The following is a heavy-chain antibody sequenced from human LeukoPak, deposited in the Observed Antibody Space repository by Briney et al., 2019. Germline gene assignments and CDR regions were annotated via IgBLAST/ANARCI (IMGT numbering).Heavy chain of an antibody. CDR2: IWNDGSNK. J-gene: IGHJ4*02. D-gene: IGHD5-18*01. CDR1: GFTLSTYD. Sequence: GRSLRLSCAASGFTLSTYDIHWVRQDPGKGLEWVAVIWNDGSNKYYGDSVKGRFTISRDNSKNTLYLQMNSLRAEDTAIYYCARSVVGYYYFDSWGQGTLVTVSS. V-gene: IGHV3-33*01. CDR3: ARSVVGYYYFDS.